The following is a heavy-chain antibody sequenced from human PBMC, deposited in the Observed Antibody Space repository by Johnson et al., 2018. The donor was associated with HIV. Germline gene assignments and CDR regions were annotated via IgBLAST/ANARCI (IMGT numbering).Heavy chain of an antibody. CDR1: GFTFSSYD. D-gene: IGHD3-16*01. V-gene: IGHV3-13*01. J-gene: IGHJ3*02. Sequence: VQLVESGGGLVQPGGSLRLSCAASGFTFSSYDMHWVRQATGKGLEWVSAIGTAGDTYYPGSVKGRFTISRENAKNSLYLKMNSLRAGDTAVYYCARGLWAPTPGGAFDSWGQGTMVTVSS. CDR2: IGTAGDT. CDR3: ARGLWAPTPGGAFDS.